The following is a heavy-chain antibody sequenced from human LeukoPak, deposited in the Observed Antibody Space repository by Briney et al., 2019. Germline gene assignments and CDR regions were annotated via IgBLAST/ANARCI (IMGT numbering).Heavy chain of an antibody. CDR3: ARDPRGNYVFDP. J-gene: IGHJ5*02. D-gene: IGHD1-7*01. Sequence: PSETLSLTCTVSGGSISSYYWSWIRQPPGKGLEWMGYIYYSGSTNYNPSLKSRVTISVDPSKNQFSLKLSSVTAADTAVYYCARDPRGNYVFDPWGQGTLVTVSS. CDR1: GGSISSYY. V-gene: IGHV4-59*01. CDR2: IYYSGST.